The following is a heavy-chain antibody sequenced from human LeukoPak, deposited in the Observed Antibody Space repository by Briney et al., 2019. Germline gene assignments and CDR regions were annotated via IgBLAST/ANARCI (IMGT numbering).Heavy chain of an antibody. J-gene: IGHJ4*02. CDR3: AREGEYHMVRGVIMGYFDY. D-gene: IGHD3-10*01. CDR1: GGTFSSYA. CDR2: IIPILGIA. Sequence: ASVKVSCKASGGTFSSYAISWVRQAPGQGLEWMGRIIPILGIANYAQKFQGRVTITADKSTSTAYMELSSLRSEDTAVYYCAREGEYHMVRGVIMGYFDYWGQGTLVTVSS. V-gene: IGHV1-69*04.